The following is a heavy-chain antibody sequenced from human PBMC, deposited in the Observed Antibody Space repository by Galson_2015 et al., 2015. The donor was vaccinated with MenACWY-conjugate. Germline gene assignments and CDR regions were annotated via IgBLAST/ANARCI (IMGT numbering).Heavy chain of an antibody. V-gene: IGHV3-21*01. D-gene: IGHD6-13*01. Sequence: SLRLSCAASGFTFSSFGMNWVRQAPGKGLEWVSSISATSGTIYYADSVKGRFTISRDNAKNSLYLQMNSLRAEDTAVYYCAREAGAFPPWGLGTLVTVSS. J-gene: IGHJ5*02. CDR2: ISATSGTI. CDR3: AREAGAFPP. CDR1: GFTFSSFG.